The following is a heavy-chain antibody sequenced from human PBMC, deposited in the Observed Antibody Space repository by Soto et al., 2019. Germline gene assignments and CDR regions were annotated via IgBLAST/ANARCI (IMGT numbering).Heavy chain of an antibody. D-gene: IGHD2-15*01. Sequence: EVPLVESGGGLVKPGGSLRLSCAASGFTFISYSMNWVRQAPVKGLEWVSSISSSSSYIYYADSVQGRFTISRDNAKNSRYLQMNSLRAADTAVYYCARELRTADIVVVVAATWGAFDIWGQGTMVTVSS. V-gene: IGHV3-21*01. CDR3: ARELRTADIVVVVAATWGAFDI. J-gene: IGHJ3*02. CDR2: ISSSSSYI. CDR1: GFTFISYS.